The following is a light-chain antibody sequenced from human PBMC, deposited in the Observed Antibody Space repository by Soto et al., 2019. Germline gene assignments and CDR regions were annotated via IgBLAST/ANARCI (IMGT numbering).Light chain of an antibody. CDR1: QRSDNY. V-gene: IGKV1-39*01. Sequence: DIQMTQSPSSLSASVGDRVSITCRPSQRSDNYLNWYQQKPGKAPKLLIHAISTLESGIPSRFRGSGCGPDFTLTIDSLRPDDFATYYCQQTCITPYTFGEGTKLEIK. CDR3: QQTCITPYT. J-gene: IGKJ2*01. CDR2: AIS.